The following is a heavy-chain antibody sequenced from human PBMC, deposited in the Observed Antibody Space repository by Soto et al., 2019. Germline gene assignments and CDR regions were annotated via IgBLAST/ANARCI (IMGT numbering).Heavy chain of an antibody. CDR2: INASGGST. CDR1: AYPFTSFY. J-gene: IGHJ4*02. V-gene: IGHV1-46*01. D-gene: IGHD4-17*01. CDR3: AREGTDYGDYDY. Sequence: QVQLVQSGAEVKKPGASVKISCKASAYPFTSFYIHWVRQAPGQGLEWMGMINASGGSTTYAQKFQGSVTLTRDTSTNTVYMELTGLKYDDTAMYFCAREGTDYGDYDYWGQGTLVTVSS.